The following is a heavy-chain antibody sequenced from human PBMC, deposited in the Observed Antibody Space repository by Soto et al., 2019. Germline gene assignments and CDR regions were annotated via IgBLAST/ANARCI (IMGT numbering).Heavy chain of an antibody. Sequence: SETLSLTCAVYGGSFSGYYWSWIRQPPGKGLEWIGEINHSGSTNYNPSLKSRVTISVDTSKNQFSLKLSSVTAADTAVYYCASTQNPTDAFDIWGQGTMVTVSS. J-gene: IGHJ3*02. CDR1: GGSFSGYY. CDR3: ASTQNPTDAFDI. V-gene: IGHV4-34*01. CDR2: INHSGST.